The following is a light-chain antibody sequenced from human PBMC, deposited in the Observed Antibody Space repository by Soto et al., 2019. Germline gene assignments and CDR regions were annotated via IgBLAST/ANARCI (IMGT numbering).Light chain of an antibody. CDR2: ATS. CDR3: HSRA. CDR1: QNVAHF. V-gene: IGKV1-39*01. Sequence: DIQRTQSPSSVSASVGDRVTITCRASQNVAHFLNWYQQKPGKAPKLLIYATSSLHSGVPSRFSGSGFGTDFTLTISSLQTEDFATYFCHSRAFGQGTRLEI. J-gene: IGKJ5*01.